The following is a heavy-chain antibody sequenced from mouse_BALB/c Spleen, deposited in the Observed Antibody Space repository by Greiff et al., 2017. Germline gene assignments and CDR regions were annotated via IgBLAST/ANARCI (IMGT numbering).Heavy chain of an antibody. J-gene: IGHJ4*01. CDR2: ISYSGST. CDR3: AREDY. Sequence: EVQLQQSGPGLVKPSQSLSLTCTVTGYSITSDYAWYWIRQFPGNKLEWMGYISYSGSTSYNPSLKSRISITRDTSKNQFFLQLNSVTTEDTATYYCAREDYWGQGTSVTVSS. CDR1: GYSITSDYA. V-gene: IGHV3-2*02.